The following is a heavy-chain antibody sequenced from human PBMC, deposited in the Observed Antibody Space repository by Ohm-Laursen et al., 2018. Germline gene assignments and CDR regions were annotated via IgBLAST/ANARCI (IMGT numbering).Heavy chain of an antibody. CDR2: IWYDGSNK. CDR3: ARDLEYGSSFYYYYGMDV. J-gene: IGHJ6*02. Sequence: SLRLSCAAPGFIFSRYAMHWVRQAPGKGLEWVAIIWYDGSNKYYADSVKGRFTISRDDSKNTSYLQMNSLRAEDTAVYYCARDLEYGSSFYYYYGMDVWGQGTTVTVSS. CDR1: GFIFSRYA. V-gene: IGHV3-33*01. D-gene: IGHD6-19*01.